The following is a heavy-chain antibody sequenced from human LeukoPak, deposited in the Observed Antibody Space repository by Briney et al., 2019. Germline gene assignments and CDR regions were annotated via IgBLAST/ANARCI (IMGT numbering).Heavy chain of an antibody. CDR3: ARYQLLYYFDY. D-gene: IGHD2-2*01. CDR1: GFTFSDYY. CDR2: ISSSGSTI. V-gene: IGHV3-11*01. J-gene: IGHJ4*02. Sequence: GGSLRLSCAASGFTFSDYYMSWIRQAPGKGLEWVSYISSSGSTIYYADSVKGRFTISRDNAKNSLYLQMNSLRAEGTAVYYCARYQLLYYFDYWGQGTLVTVSS.